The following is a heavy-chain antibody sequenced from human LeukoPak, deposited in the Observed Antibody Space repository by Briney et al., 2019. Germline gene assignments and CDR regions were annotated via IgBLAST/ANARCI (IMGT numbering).Heavy chain of an antibody. CDR2: ISYDGSNK. Sequence: GGSLRLSCAASGFTFSSYGMHWVRQAPGKGLEWVAVISYDGSNKYYADSVKGRFTISRDNSKNTLYLQMNSLRAEDTAVYYCAKVDSSSWLGPFDYWGQGTLVTVSS. D-gene: IGHD6-13*01. CDR1: GFTFSSYG. J-gene: IGHJ4*02. CDR3: AKVDSSSWLGPFDY. V-gene: IGHV3-30*18.